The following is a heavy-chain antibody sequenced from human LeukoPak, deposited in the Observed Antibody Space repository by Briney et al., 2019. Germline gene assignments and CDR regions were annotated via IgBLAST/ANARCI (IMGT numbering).Heavy chain of an antibody. CDR2: IYSGGST. D-gene: IGHD3-3*01. V-gene: IGHV3-66*01. J-gene: IGHJ4*02. CDR3: AKGITIFGVVIMPFDY. Sequence: GGSLRLSCAASGFTVSSNYMSWVRQAPGKGLEWVSVIYSGGSTYYADSVKGRFTISRDNSKNTLYLQMNSLRAEDTAVYYCAKGITIFGVVIMPFDYWGQGNLVTVSS. CDR1: GFTVSSNY.